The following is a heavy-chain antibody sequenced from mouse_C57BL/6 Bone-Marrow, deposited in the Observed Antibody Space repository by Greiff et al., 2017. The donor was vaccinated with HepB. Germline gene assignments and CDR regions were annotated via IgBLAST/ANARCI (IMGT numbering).Heavy chain of an antibody. J-gene: IGHJ4*01. V-gene: IGHV1-72*01. D-gene: IGHD2-4*01. CDR2: IDPNSGGT. CDR1: GYTFTSYW. CDR3: AREGMITRYYYAMDY. Sequence: QVQLKQPGAELVKPGASVKLSCKASGYTFTSYWMHWVKQRPGRGLEWIGRIDPNSGGTKYNEKFKSKATLTVDKPSSTAYMQLSSLTSEDSAVYYCAREGMITRYYYAMDYWGQGTSVTVSS.